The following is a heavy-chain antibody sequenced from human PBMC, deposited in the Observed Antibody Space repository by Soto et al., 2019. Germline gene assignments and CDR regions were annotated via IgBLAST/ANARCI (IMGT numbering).Heavy chain of an antibody. CDR2: ISTNGGST. D-gene: IGHD6-13*01. CDR3: AKENRGIAAAGALYFDY. J-gene: IGHJ4*02. Sequence: GGSLRLSCSASGFTFSSYAMHWVRQAPGNGLEYVSSISTNGGSTHYADSVKGRFTISRDNSKNTLYLQMNSLRAEDTAVYYCAKENRGIAAAGALYFDYWGQGTLVTVSS. V-gene: IGHV3-64*04. CDR1: GFTFSSYA.